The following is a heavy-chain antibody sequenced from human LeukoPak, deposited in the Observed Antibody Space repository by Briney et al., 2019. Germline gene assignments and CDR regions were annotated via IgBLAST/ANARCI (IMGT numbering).Heavy chain of an antibody. D-gene: IGHD5-18*01. CDR1: GGSISSYY. CDR2: IYYSGST. V-gene: IGHV4-59*08. J-gene: IGHJ3*02. Sequence: SETLSLTCTVSGGSISSYYWSWIRQPPGKGLEWIGYIYYSGSTNYNPSLESRVTMSVDTSKNQFSLRLRSVTAADTAVYYCARPGVGSGRYGAFDIWGQGTMVTVSS. CDR3: ARPGVGSGRYGAFDI.